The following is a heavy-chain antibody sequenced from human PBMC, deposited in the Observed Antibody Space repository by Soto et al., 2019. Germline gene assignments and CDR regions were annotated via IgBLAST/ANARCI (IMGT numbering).Heavy chain of an antibody. CDR1: GGSFSSYG. Sequence: QVQLVQSGSEVKKPGSSVKVSCKASGGSFSSYGITWVRQVPGQGLEWMGTIIPIFDTANYAQKFQGRVTNSGDKSTTNGYKELKSLRTEETAVYYRASSQGIYGLEVWGQRTTVTVSS. V-gene: IGHV1-69*06. CDR2: IIPIFDTA. J-gene: IGHJ6*01. CDR3: ASSQGIYGLEV. D-gene: IGHD3-10*01.